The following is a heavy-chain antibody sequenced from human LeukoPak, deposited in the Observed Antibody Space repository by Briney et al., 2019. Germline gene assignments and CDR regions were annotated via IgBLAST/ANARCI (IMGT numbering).Heavy chain of an antibody. CDR3: VKDRSFNRGEPIDY. D-gene: IGHD3-16*01. CDR2: ITWSGGST. CDR1: GFTFSSYS. J-gene: IGHJ4*02. Sequence: PGGSLRLSCAASGFTFSSYSMNWVRQAPGQGLEWVSGITWSGGSTGYADSVKGRFSISRDNAKDSLFLQMNSLRVDDTALYYCVKDRSFNRGEPIDYWGQGTLVVVSS. V-gene: IGHV3-20*04.